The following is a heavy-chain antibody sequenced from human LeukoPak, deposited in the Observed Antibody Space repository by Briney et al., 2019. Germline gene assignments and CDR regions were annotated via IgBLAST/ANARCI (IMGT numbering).Heavy chain of an antibody. CDR3: ARTLRLWGGSYAIGPIWFDP. V-gene: IGHV3-33*01. Sequence: GGSLRLSCAASGFTFSSYGMHWVRQAPGKGLEWVAVIWYDGSNKYYADSVKGRFTISRDNSKNTLYLQMNSLRAEDTAVYHCARTLRLWGGSYAIGPIWFDPWGQGTLVTVSS. D-gene: IGHD1-26*01. CDR2: IWYDGSNK. CDR1: GFTFSSYG. J-gene: IGHJ5*02.